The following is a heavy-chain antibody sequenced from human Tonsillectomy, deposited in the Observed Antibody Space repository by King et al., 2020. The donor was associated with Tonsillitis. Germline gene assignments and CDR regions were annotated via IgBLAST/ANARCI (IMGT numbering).Heavy chain of an antibody. V-gene: IGHV1-18*01. Sequence: QLVQSGAEVKKPGASVKVSCNPSGYTFNNYGINWVRQAPGQGLEWMGWISGYNGNTNYAQNLQDRITLTRDTSTNTAYMELRRLRSDDTAMYYCARVRREAYCGGDCYSGRWFDSWGQGTLVTVSS. CDR3: ARVRREAYCGGDCYSGRWFDS. D-gene: IGHD2-21*02. CDR2: ISGYNGNT. J-gene: IGHJ5*01. CDR1: GYTFNNYG.